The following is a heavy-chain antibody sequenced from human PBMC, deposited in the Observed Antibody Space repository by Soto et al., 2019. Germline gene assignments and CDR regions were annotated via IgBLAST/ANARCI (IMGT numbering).Heavy chain of an antibody. J-gene: IGHJ4*02. CDR1: GFSLTTSGVC. CDR3: ARTSGYGGNPFEY. Sequence: SGPTLVNPTQTLTLTCTFSGFSLTTSGVCVGWIRQSPGKALEWLALIDWDDDKCYHTFLKTRLTISRDTSRNQVVLTMTNMDPVDTATYYCARTSGYGGNPFEYWGQGTLVTVSS. D-gene: IGHD4-17*01. CDR2: IDWDDDK. V-gene: IGHV2-70*01.